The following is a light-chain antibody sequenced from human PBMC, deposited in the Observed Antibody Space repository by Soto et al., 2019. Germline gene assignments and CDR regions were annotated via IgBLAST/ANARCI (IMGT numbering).Light chain of an antibody. CDR1: QGVRDW. Sequence: DIQMTQSPSSVSASVGDRVTITCRASQGVRDWVAWYQQKPGKAPKLLFSTTSTLEDGVPSRFSGSASGTEFTLTISSLQPEDFATYYCQQLHGYPITFGQGTRLEIK. V-gene: IGKV1-12*01. CDR2: TTS. CDR3: QQLHGYPIT. J-gene: IGKJ5*01.